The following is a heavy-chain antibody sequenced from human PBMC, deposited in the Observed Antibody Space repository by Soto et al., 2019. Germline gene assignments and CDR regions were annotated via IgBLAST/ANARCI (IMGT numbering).Heavy chain of an antibody. D-gene: IGHD2-15*01. V-gene: IGHV1-3*01. CDR1: GYTFTSYD. CDR2: INAGNGNT. CDR3: ARDRGCSGGSCYYPDYYYYRDV. Sequence: QVQLVQSGAEVKKPGASVKVSCKASGYTFTSYDMHWVRQAPGQRLEWMGWINAGNGNTKYSQKFQGRVTITRATSASTAYMELSSLRSEETAVYYCARDRGCSGGSCYYPDYYYYRDVSGKGTTVTVSS. J-gene: IGHJ6*03.